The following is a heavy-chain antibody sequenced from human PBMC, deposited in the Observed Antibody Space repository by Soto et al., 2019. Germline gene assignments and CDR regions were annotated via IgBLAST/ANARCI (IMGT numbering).Heavy chain of an antibody. CDR1: GFTFSSYE. V-gene: IGHV3-48*03. J-gene: IGHJ4*02. CDR3: ARVRKDFWSGLHLDY. CDR2: ISSSGSTI. Sequence: EVQLVESGGGLVQPGGSLRLSCAASGFTFSSYEMNWVRQAPGKGLEWGSYISSSGSTIYYADSVKGRFTISRDNAKNSLYLQMNSLRAEDTAVYYCARVRKDFWSGLHLDYWGQGTLVTVSS. D-gene: IGHD3-3*01.